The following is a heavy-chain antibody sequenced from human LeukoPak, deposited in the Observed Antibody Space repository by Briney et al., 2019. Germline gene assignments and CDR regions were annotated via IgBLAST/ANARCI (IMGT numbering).Heavy chain of an antibody. CDR2: IIPIFGTA. CDR1: GGTFSSYA. J-gene: IGHJ4*02. D-gene: IGHD5-24*01. CDR3: AGGRDDYNSLDY. V-gene: IGHV1-69*13. Sequence: ASVKVSCKASGGTFSSYAISWVRQAPGQGLEWMGGIIPIFGTANYAQKFQGRVTITADESTSTAYMELSSLRSEDTAVYYCAGGRDDYNSLDYWGQGTLVTVSS.